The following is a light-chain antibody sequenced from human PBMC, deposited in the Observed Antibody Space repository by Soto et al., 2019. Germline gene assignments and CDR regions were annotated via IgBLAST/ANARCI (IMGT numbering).Light chain of an antibody. CDR2: AAS. CDR3: QQYASAPFS. J-gene: IGKJ3*01. V-gene: IGKV3-20*01. CDR1: HSINTSF. Sequence: EIVLTQSPGTLSLSPGDRATLSCRASHSINTSFLAWFQQKPGQAPRLLIYAASTRATGIPDRFRGSASETDFTLTINRLEPEDSAVYYCQQYASAPFSLGPGTKVDIK.